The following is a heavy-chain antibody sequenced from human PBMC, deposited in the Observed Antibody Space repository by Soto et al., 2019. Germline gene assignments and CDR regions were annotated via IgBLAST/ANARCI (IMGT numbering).Heavy chain of an antibody. V-gene: IGHV4-30-4*01. CDR1: GGSISSDDHY. CDR2: IYYSGTT. Sequence: QVQLQESGPGLVKPSQTLSLTCIVSGGSISSDDHYWSWIRQPPGKGLEWIGYIYYSGTTHSNPSLKSRLFISLDTSKDQFSLQLTSVTAADTAVYYCATVRSRWNIDYWCQGTLVTVSS. J-gene: IGHJ4*02. CDR3: ATVRSRWNIDY. D-gene: IGHD6-13*01.